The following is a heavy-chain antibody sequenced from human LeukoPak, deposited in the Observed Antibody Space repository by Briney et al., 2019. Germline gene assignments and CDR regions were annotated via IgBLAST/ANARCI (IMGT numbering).Heavy chain of an antibody. CDR1: GFTFSDYW. CDR2: IWSDGSDQ. Sequence: GRSLRLSCAASGFTFSDYWMSWVRQAPGKGLEWVAFIWSDGSDQYYADSVKGRFTLSRDNSRNTVFLQMNSLRSEDTAVYYCAKVPNYWGQGTLVTVSS. J-gene: IGHJ4*02. CDR3: AKVPNY. V-gene: IGHV3-33*03.